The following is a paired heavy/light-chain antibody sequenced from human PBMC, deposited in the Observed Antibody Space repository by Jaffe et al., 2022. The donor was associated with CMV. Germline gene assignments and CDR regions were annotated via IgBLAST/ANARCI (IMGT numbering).Heavy chain of an antibody. CDR3: ARTFGDTYSFDY. D-gene: IGHD2-21*02. V-gene: IGHV4-39*01. J-gene: IGHJ4*02. Sequence: QLQLQESGPGLVKSSETLSLTCTVSGGSISSSSSYWGWIRQPPGKGLEWIGNIYYSGNTYYNPSLKSRVTVSVDTSKNQFSLKLSSVTAADTAMYYCARTFGDTYSFDYWGQGTLVTVSS. CDR1: GGSISSSSSY. CDR2: IYYSGNT.
Light chain of an antibody. CDR1: QTISRH. J-gene: IGKJ3*01. CDR2: AAS. V-gene: IGKV1-39*01. CDR3: QQTYNTPFT. Sequence: DIQMTQSPSSLSASVEDRVTITCRASQTISRHLNWYQQKLGKAPKLLIYAASSLQSGVPSRFSGSGSGTDFTLSISSLQPEDFATYYCQQTYNTPFTFGPGTNVDIK.